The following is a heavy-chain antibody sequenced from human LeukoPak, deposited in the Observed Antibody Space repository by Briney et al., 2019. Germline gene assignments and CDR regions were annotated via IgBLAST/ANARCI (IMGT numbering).Heavy chain of an antibody. D-gene: IGHD2-15*01. J-gene: IGHJ5*02. Sequence: GGSLPLSCAASGFTFSSYGMHWVRQAPGKGLEWVAVIWYVGSNKYYADSAKGRFTISRDKSKNTLYLQMNSLRAEDTAVYYCARELNHCSGGSCYSNWFDPWGQGTLVTVSS. CDR2: IWYVGSNK. CDR3: ARELNHCSGGSCYSNWFDP. V-gene: IGHV3-33*01. CDR1: GFTFSSYG.